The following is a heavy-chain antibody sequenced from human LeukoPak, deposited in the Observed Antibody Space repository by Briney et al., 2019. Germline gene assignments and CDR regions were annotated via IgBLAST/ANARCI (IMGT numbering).Heavy chain of an antibody. CDR2: IYYSGST. CDR3: ARHLYCSSTSCLYYYYGMDV. V-gene: IGHV4-39*01. D-gene: IGHD2-2*01. J-gene: IGHJ6*02. CDR1: GGSINGYY. Sequence: SETLSLTCTVSGGSINGYYWGWIRQPPGKGLEWIGSIYYSGSTYYNPSLKSRVTISVDTSKNQFSLKLSSVTAADTAVYYCARHLYCSSTSCLYYYYGMDVWGQGTTVTVSS.